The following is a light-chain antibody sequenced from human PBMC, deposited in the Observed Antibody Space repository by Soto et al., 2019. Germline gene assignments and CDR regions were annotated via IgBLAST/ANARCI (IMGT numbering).Light chain of an antibody. CDR1: QSVSSY. CDR3: QQRSYWPPIFT. V-gene: IGKV3-11*01. Sequence: EIVLTQSPATLSLSPGERATLSCRASQSVSSYLAWYQQKPGQAPRLLIYDASNRATGIPARFSGSGSVTDCFLTISSLDPEYFAVYYCQQRSYWPPIFTFGPGTKVDIK. CDR2: DAS. J-gene: IGKJ3*01.